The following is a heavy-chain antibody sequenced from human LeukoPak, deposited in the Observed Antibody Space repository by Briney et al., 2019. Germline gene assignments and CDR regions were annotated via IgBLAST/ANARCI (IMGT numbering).Heavy chain of an antibody. CDR1: GFTFSNAW. V-gene: IGHV3-15*07. J-gene: IGHJ3*02. D-gene: IGHD5-12*01. CDR2: IKSKTDGGTT. CDR3: TTGWLSPDTDDAFDI. Sequence: PGGSLRLSCAASGFTFSNAWMNWVRQAPGKGLEWVGRIKSKTDGGTTDYAAPVEGRFTISRDDSKNTLYLQMNSLKTEDTAVYYCTTGWLSPDTDDAFDIWGQGTMVTVSS.